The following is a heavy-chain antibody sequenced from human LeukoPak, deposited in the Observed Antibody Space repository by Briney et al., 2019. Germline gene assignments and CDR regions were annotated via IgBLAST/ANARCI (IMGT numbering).Heavy chain of an antibody. J-gene: IGHJ4*02. D-gene: IGHD6-19*01. CDR2: IYYSGST. Sequence: SSETLSLTCTVSGGSISSSSYYWGWIRQPPGKGLEWIGSIYYSGSTYYNPSLKSRVTISVDTSKNHFSLKLSSVTAADTAVYYCARHTGSGWHFDYWGQGTLVTVSS. V-gene: IGHV4-39*01. CDR1: GGSISSSSYY. CDR3: ARHTGSGWHFDY.